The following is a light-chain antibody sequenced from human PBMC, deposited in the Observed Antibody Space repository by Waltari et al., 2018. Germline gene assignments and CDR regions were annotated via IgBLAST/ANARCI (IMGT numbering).Light chain of an antibody. V-gene: IGKV3-20*01. Sequence: EIVLTQSPGTLSLSPGERATLSCRASQSVSKYLAWYQQKPGQAPRLLIYHASTRAAGIPDRSSGSGYGTDFSLTISRLEAEDFAVYYCQHYVSLPATFGQGTKVEIK. CDR3: QHYVSLPAT. J-gene: IGKJ1*01. CDR1: QSVSKY. CDR2: HAS.